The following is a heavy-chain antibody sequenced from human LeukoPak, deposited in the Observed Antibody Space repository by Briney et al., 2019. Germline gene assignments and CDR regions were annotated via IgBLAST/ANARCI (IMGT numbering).Heavy chain of an antibody. CDR3: VRFGSRWFLDY. D-gene: IGHD6-13*01. Sequence: GGSLRLSCAASGFTFSSYEMNWVRQAPGKGLEWVSYISSSSAIYYADSAKGRFTISRDNAKNSLYLQMNSLRAEDTAVYYCVRFGSRWFLDYWGQGTLVTVSS. J-gene: IGHJ4*02. CDR1: GFTFSSYE. CDR2: ISSSSAI. V-gene: IGHV3-48*03.